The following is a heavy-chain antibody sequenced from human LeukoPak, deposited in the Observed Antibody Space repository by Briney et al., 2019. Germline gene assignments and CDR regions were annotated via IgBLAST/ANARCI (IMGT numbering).Heavy chain of an antibody. CDR3: ARDRETYYYDSSGYTMDY. V-gene: IGHV1-2*02. J-gene: IGHJ4*02. CDR2: INPNSGGT. D-gene: IGHD3-22*01. Sequence: ASVKVSCKASGYTFTGYYMHWVRQAPGQGLEWMGWINPNSGGTNYAQKFQGRVTMTRDTSISTAYMELSRLRSDDTAVYYCARDRETYYYDSSGYTMDYWGQGTLVTVSS. CDR1: GYTFTGYY.